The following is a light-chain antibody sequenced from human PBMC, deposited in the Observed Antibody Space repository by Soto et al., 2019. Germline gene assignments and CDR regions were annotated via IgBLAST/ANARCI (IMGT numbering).Light chain of an antibody. Sequence: DIQLTQSPSSLSASVGDRVIITCRASHSISDYVNWFQQKPGRAPKLLIYGASSLQGGVPSRFSGSGSGTDFTLTISSLQPEDFATYYCQQSYTTLGTFGQGTKVDFK. CDR3: QQSYTTLGT. J-gene: IGKJ1*01. CDR1: HSISDY. CDR2: GAS. V-gene: IGKV1-39*01.